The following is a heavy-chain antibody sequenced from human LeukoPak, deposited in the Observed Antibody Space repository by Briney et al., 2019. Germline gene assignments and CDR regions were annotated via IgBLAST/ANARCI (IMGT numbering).Heavy chain of an antibody. D-gene: IGHD6-6*01. CDR1: GGSIGSSNW. CDR2: IYHSGST. CDR3: AREEYSSSPADY. Sequence: PSGTLSLTCAVSGGSIGSSNWWSWVRQPPGKGLEWIGEIYHSGSTNYNPSPKSRVTISVDTSKNQFSLKLSSVTAADTAVYYCAREEYSSSPADYWGQGTLVTVSS. J-gene: IGHJ4*02. V-gene: IGHV4-4*02.